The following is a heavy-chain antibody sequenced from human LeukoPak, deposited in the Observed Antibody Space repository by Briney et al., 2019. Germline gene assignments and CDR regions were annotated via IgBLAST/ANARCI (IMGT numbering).Heavy chain of an antibody. V-gene: IGHV4-34*01. CDR2: INHSGST. CDR3: ARGLLLPLYYYYYYMDV. CDR1: GGSFSGYY. D-gene: IGHD2-15*01. Sequence: SETLSLTCAVYGGSFSGYYWSWIRQPPGKGLEWIGEINHSGSTNYNPSLKSRVTISVDTSKNQFSLKLSSVTAADTAVYYCARGLLLPLYYYYYYMDVWAKGPRSPSP. J-gene: IGHJ6*03.